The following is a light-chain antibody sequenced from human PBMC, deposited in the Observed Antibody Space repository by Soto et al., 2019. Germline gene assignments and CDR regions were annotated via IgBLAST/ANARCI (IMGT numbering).Light chain of an antibody. Sequence: EIVLTQSPGNLSLSPGERTTLSCRASQTVAGNYLAWYQQKPGQAPRLLIYGASNRATGIPDRFSGSGYGTDFTLAISSLQPEDFAVYYCQQCGPSLKYPFGQGATLEI. J-gene: IGKJ2*01. CDR1: QTVAGNY. CDR3: QQCGPSLKYP. CDR2: GAS. V-gene: IGKV3-20*01.